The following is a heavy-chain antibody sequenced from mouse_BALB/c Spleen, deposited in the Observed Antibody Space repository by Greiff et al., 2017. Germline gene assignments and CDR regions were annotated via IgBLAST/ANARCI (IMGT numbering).Heavy chain of an antibody. V-gene: IGHV1-15*01. D-gene: IGHD2-4*01. J-gene: IGHJ3*01. CDR1: GYTFTDYE. CDR2: IDPETGGT. CDR3: TRLGLRRRGFAY. Sequence: VQLQQSGAELVRPGASVTLSCKASGYTFTDYEMHWVKQTPVHGLEWIGAIDPETGGTAYNQKFKGKATLTADKSSSTAYMELRSLTSEDSAVYYCTRLGLRRRGFAYWGQGTLVTVSA.